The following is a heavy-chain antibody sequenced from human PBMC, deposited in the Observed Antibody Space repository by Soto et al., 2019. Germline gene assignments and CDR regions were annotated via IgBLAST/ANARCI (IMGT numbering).Heavy chain of an antibody. V-gene: IGHV1-2*02. CDR1: GYTFSGYY. CDR2: INPNSGGT. Sequence: GASVKVSCKASGYTFSGYYIHWLRQAPGQGLEWMGWINPNSGGTNYAQKFQGRVTVTRGTPTSTAYMELSRLTSDDTAVYYCARSLTEGYCTITGCYTRPLYGMDVWGQGTTVTVS. D-gene: IGHD2-2*02. CDR3: ARSLTEGYCTITGCYTRPLYGMDV. J-gene: IGHJ6*02.